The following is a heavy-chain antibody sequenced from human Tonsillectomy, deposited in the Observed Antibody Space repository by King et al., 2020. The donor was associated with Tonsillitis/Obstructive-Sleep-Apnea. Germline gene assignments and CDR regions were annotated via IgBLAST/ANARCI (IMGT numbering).Heavy chain of an antibody. J-gene: IGHJ6*03. CDR1: GGSFSGYY. CDR2: MNHSGTT. D-gene: IGHD2-2*01. Sequence: VQLQQWGAGLLKPSETLSLTCAVYGGSFSGYYWSWIRQPPGKGLEWIGEMNHSGTTNYNPSLKSRVTVSVDTSKNQFSLKGSSVSAADTAVYYCARLVVVPVHFSYYMDVWGKGTTVTVSS. V-gene: IGHV4-34*01. CDR3: ARLVVVPVHFSYYMDV.